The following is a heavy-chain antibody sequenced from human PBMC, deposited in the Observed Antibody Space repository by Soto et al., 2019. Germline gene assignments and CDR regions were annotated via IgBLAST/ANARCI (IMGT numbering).Heavy chain of an antibody. CDR3: ATSGYNNGWFDS. J-gene: IGHJ5*01. D-gene: IGHD6-19*01. CDR2: IYQSEST. CDR1: GASISSSNW. Sequence: QVHLQESGPGLVKPSGTLSLTCAVSGASISSSNWWTWVRQSPGKGLEWIGEIYQSESTNYNPSLKSRVTMFLDNPNNQFSLRLTSVTAADTAVYYCATSGYNNGWFDSWGQGALVTVSS. V-gene: IGHV4-4*02.